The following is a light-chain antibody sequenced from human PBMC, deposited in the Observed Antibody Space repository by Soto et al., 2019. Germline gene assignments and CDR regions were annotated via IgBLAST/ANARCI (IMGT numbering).Light chain of an antibody. J-gene: IGLJ2*01. CDR2: GNF. Sequence: QLVLTQPPSVSGAPGQRVTISCTGSSSNIGAGYDIHWYQQLPGTAPKLLTYGNFNRPSGVPDRFSGSKSGTSVSLAITGLQAEDEADYYCQSYDSSLSVVVFGGGTKLTVL. CDR1: SSNIGAGYD. V-gene: IGLV1-40*01. CDR3: QSYDSSLSVVV.